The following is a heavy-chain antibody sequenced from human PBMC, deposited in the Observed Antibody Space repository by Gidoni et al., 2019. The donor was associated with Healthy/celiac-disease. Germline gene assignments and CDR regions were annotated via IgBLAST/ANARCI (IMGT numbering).Heavy chain of an antibody. CDR3: ARGGYVWGSYRYFDY. CDR1: GGSFSGYY. CDR2: INHSGST. V-gene: IGHV4-34*01. D-gene: IGHD3-16*02. Sequence: QVQLQQWGAGLLKPSETLSLTCAVYGGSFSGYYWSWIRQPPGKGLEWIGEINHSGSTNYNPSLKSRVTISVDTSKNQFSLKLSSVTAADTAVYYCARGGYVWGSYRYFDYWGQGTLVTVSS. J-gene: IGHJ4*02.